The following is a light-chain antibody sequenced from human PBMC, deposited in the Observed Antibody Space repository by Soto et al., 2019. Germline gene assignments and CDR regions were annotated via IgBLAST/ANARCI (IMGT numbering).Light chain of an antibody. CDR2: DVS. V-gene: IGLV2-14*01. J-gene: IGLJ1*01. CDR3: SSYTSSSTRV. Sequence: QSALTQPASVSGSPGQSITISCTGTSSDVGGYNYVSWYQQHPGKAPKLMIYDVSHRPSGVSNRFSGSKSGNTASLTISGLQAEDEADDYCSSYTSSSTRVFGTGTKVTVL. CDR1: SSDVGGYNY.